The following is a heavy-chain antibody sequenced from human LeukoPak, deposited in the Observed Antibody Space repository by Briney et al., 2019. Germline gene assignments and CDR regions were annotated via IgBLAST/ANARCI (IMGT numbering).Heavy chain of an antibody. V-gene: IGHV3-30-3*01. D-gene: IGHD2-2*01. J-gene: IGHJ5*02. CDR3: ARKGGSTSRNWFDP. CDR2: ISYDGSNK. Sequence: GGSLRLSCAASGFTFSSYAMHWVRQAPGKGLEWVAVISYDGSNKYYADSVKGRFTISRDNSKNTLYLQMNSLRAEDTAVYYCARKGGSTSRNWFDPWGQGTLVTVSS. CDR1: GFTFSSYA.